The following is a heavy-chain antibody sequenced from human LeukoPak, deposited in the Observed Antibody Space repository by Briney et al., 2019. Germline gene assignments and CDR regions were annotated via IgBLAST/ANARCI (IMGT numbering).Heavy chain of an antibody. V-gene: IGHV1-69*02. CDR3: ARVSRPNSGSYPRFDP. D-gene: IGHD1-26*01. Sequence: GASVKVSCKASGGTSSSYTISWVRQAPGQGLKWMGRIIPILGIANYAQKFQGRVTITADKSTSTAYMELSSLRSEDTAVYYCARVSRPNSGSYPRFDPWGQGTLVTVSS. J-gene: IGHJ5*02. CDR1: GGTSSSYT. CDR2: IIPILGIA.